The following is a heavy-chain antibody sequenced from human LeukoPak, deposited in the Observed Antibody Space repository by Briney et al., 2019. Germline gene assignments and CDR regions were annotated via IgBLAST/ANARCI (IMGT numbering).Heavy chain of an antibody. Sequence: GGSLRLSCAASGFTFSSYAMSWVRQAPGKGLEWVSAISGSGGSTYYADSVKGRFTIPRDNSKNTLYLQMNSLRAEDTAVYYCAKASTLRYFDWFASAFDIWGQGTMVTVSS. V-gene: IGHV3-23*01. J-gene: IGHJ3*02. CDR1: GFTFSSYA. CDR3: AKASTLRYFDWFASAFDI. CDR2: ISGSGGST. D-gene: IGHD3-9*01.